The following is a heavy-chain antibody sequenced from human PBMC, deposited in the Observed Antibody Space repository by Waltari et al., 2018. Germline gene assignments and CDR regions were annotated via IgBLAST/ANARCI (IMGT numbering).Heavy chain of an antibody. D-gene: IGHD3-16*02. J-gene: IGHJ3*02. CDR2: IKQDGSEE. V-gene: IGHV3-7*01. Sequence: EVQLVESGGGLVQPGGSLRLSCAASGFTFSSYWMSWVRQAPGKGLEWVANIKQDGSEEYYVDSVKGRFTISRDNAKNSLYLQMNSLRAEDTAVYYCARIIVTLFGAFDIWGQGTMVTVSS. CDR3: ARIIVTLFGAFDI. CDR1: GFTFSSYW.